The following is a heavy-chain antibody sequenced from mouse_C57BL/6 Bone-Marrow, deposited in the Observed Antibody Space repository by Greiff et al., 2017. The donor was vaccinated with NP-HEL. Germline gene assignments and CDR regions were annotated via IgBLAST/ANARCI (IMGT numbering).Heavy chain of an antibody. CDR3: ARDMDWDEEYFDV. J-gene: IGHJ1*03. CDR1: GFTFSSYA. Sequence: EVKLVESGGGLVKPGGSLKLSCAASGFTFSSYAMSWVRQTPEKRLEWVATISDGGSYTYYPDNVKGRFTISRDNAKNNLYLQMSHLKSEDTAMYYCARDMDWDEEYFDVWGTGTTVTVSS. V-gene: IGHV5-4*01. D-gene: IGHD4-1*01. CDR2: ISDGGSYT.